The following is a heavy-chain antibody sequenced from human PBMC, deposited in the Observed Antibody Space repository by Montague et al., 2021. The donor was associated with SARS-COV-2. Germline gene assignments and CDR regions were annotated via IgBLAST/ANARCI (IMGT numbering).Heavy chain of an antibody. V-gene: IGHV3-7*01. J-gene: IGHJ4*02. CDR3: AREGYYYEGYFDN. CDR1: KFTFSSHW. CDR2: INPDGSER. D-gene: IGHD3-22*01. Sequence: SLRLSCATSKFTFSSHWMSWVRQAPGKGLEWVANINPDGSERYYVDSVRGRFTISRDNAQNSLYLQMNSLRAEDTAVYYCAREGYYYEGYFDNWGQGTLVTVSS.